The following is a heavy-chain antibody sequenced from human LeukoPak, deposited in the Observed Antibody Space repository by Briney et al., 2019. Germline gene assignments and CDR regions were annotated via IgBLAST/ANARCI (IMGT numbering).Heavy chain of an antibody. V-gene: IGHV4-59*08. J-gene: IGHJ4*02. CDR1: GGSISSYY. D-gene: IGHD3-10*01. CDR3: GSGSYYFDY. Sequence: PSVTLSLTCTVSGGSISSYYWSWIREPPGKGLEWIGYIYYSGSTKYNPSLKSRVTISVDTSKNQFSLKLSSVTAADTAVYYCGSGSYYFDYWGQGTLVTVST. CDR2: IYYSGST.